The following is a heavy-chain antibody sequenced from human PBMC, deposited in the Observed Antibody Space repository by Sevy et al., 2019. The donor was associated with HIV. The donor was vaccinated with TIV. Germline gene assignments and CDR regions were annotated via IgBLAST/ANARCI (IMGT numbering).Heavy chain of an antibody. J-gene: IGHJ6*02. CDR3: ATKSPYYYGSGRGYYYGMDV. Sequence: GGSLRLSCAASGFTFSSYAMSWVRQAPGKGLEWVSAISGSGGSTYYADSVKGRFTISRDNSKNTLYLQMNSLRAEDTAVYYCATKSPYYYGSGRGYYYGMDVWGQWTTVTVSS. CDR2: ISGSGGST. V-gene: IGHV3-23*01. D-gene: IGHD3-10*01. CDR1: GFTFSSYA.